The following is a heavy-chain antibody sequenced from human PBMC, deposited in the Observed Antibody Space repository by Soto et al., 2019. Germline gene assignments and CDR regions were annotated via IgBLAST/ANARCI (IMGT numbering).Heavy chain of an antibody. CDR1: GGSFSGYY. D-gene: IGHD6-19*01. Sequence: SETLSLTCAVYGGSFSGYYWSWIRQSPGKGLEWIGEINHSGSTNYNPSLKSRVTISVDTSKNQFSLKLSSVTAADTAVYYCARGRIPGIAVAGTGGYWGQATLVTVSS. CDR2: INHSGST. CDR3: ARGRIPGIAVAGTGGY. V-gene: IGHV4-34*01. J-gene: IGHJ4*02.